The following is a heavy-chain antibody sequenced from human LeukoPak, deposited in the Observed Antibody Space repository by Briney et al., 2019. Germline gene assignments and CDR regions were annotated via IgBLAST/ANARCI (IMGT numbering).Heavy chain of an antibody. D-gene: IGHD5-24*01. CDR1: GFKINDNY. CDR2: MTIGGSTK. J-gene: IGHJ4*02. V-gene: IGHV3-11*04. CDR3: TRDQGWQQFDS. Sequence: GGSLRLSCAASGFKINDNYMSWVRQAPGKGLEWVSYMTIGGSTKYYADSVKGRFTISRDNAKNSLYLQMNSLRDDDTAVYFCTRDQGWQQFDSWGQGTLVTVSS.